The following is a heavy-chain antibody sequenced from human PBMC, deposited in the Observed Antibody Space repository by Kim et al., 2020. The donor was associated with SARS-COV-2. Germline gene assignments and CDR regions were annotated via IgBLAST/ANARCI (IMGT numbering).Heavy chain of an antibody. Sequence: GGSLRLSCVASGFTFSSYWMSWVRQAPGKGLEWVANIKQDGSEKYYVDSVKGRFTISRDNAKNSLYLQMNSLRAEDTAVYYCARLESSSWYFLYWGQGTLVTVSS. CDR2: IKQDGSEK. CDR3: ARLESSSWYFLY. D-gene: IGHD6-13*01. V-gene: IGHV3-7*01. CDR1: GFTFSSYW. J-gene: IGHJ4*02.